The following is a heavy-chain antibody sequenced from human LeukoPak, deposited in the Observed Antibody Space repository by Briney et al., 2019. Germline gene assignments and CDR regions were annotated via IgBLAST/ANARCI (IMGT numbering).Heavy chain of an antibody. D-gene: IGHD1-26*01. CDR1: GYTFTSYG. V-gene: IGHV1-18*01. Sequence: ASVKVSCKASGYTFTSYGISWVRQAPGQGLEWMGWISAYNGNTNYTQKLQGRVTMTTDTSTSTAYMELRSLGSDDTAVYYCARDRPPRDSGSSLRKDYFDYWGQGTLVTVSS. J-gene: IGHJ4*02. CDR2: ISAYNGNT. CDR3: ARDRPPRDSGSSLRKDYFDY.